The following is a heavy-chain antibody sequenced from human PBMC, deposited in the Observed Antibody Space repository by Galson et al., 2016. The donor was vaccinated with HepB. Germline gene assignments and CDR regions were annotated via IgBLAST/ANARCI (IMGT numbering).Heavy chain of an antibody. J-gene: IGHJ3*02. CDR3: ARRGSDAFDS. CDR2: IYPGDSDT. D-gene: IGHD3-10*01. CDR1: GYRFTSYW. V-gene: IGHV5-51*01. Sequence: QSGAEVKKPGESLKISCEGSGYRFTSYWNGWVRQMPGKGLEWMGTIYPGDSDTRYSPSSQGQVTISADESISAAYLQWNSLKASDTAIYYCARRGSDAFDSWGQGTMLTVSS.